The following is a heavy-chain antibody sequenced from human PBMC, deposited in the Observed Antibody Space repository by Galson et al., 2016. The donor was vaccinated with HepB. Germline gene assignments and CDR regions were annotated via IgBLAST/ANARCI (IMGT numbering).Heavy chain of an antibody. V-gene: IGHV3-7*01. CDR3: ARDPGLDGSGWDYFDL. CDR2: IKHDGSQT. Sequence: SLRLSCAASSFTFSNYWMNWVRQAPGKGLEWVANIKHDGSQTYYVGSVKGRFTISRDNARNSLYLQMDSLRAEDTAVYLCARDPGLDGSGWDYFDLWGQGTLVTVSS. J-gene: IGHJ4*02. D-gene: IGHD6-19*01. CDR1: SFTFSNYW.